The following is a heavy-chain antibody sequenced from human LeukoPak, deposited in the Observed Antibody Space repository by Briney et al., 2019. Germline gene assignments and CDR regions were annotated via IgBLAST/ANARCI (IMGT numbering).Heavy chain of an antibody. J-gene: IGHJ4*02. CDR2: ISPNGGNT. CDR1: GLTFSSFP. V-gene: IGHV3-64*01. Sequence: GGSLRLSCVASGLTFSSFPMHWVRQAPGKGLESVSSISPNGGNTYYANSVKGRFTISRDNSKNTLYLQMNSLRAEDTAVYYCARGYVDIVATTMREDLDYWGQGTLVTVSS. CDR3: ARGYVDIVATTMREDLDY. D-gene: IGHD5-12*01.